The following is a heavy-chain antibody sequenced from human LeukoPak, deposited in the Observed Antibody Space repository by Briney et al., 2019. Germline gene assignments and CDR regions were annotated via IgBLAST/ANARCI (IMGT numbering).Heavy chain of an antibody. D-gene: IGHD1-26*01. V-gene: IGHV1-8*01. CDR1: GYTFTDND. J-gene: IGHJ4*02. CDR2: MRPTSGNT. CDR3: ARGRVGFDF. Sequence: AASVKVSCKASGYTFTDNDINWVRQAPGQGLEWMGWMRPTSGNTEYAQKFQGRVTMTRSTPISTAYMELSSLTSEDTAVYYCARGRVGFDFWGQGTLVTVSP.